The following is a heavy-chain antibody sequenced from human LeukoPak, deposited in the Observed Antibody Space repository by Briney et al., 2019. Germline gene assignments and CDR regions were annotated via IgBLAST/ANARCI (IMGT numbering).Heavy chain of an antibody. Sequence: PSETLSLTCAVYGGSFSGYHWSWIRQPPGKGLEWIGEINHSGSTNYNPSLKSRVTISVDTSKNQFSLKLSSVTAADTAVYYCARDTSYYYGMDVWGQGTTVTVSS. CDR3: ARDTSYYYGMDV. V-gene: IGHV4-34*01. CDR2: INHSGST. CDR1: GGSFSGYH. D-gene: IGHD5-18*01. J-gene: IGHJ6*02.